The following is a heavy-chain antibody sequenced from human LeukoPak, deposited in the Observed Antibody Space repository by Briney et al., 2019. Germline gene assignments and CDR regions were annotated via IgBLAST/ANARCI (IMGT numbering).Heavy chain of an antibody. CDR1: GGSVISGSYY. V-gene: IGHV4-61*01. CDR3: ARGGGGTYYNWFDP. Sequence: SETLSLTCTVSGGSVISGSYYWSWIRQPPGKGLEWIGYIYYSGTTNYNPSLKSRVTISIDSSKNQFSLKLSSVTAADTAVFYCARGGGGTYYNWFDPWGQGTLVTVSS. D-gene: IGHD1-26*01. J-gene: IGHJ5*02. CDR2: IYYSGTT.